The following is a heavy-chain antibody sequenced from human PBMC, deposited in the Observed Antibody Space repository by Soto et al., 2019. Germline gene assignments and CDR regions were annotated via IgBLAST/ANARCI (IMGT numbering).Heavy chain of an antibody. D-gene: IGHD6-13*01. Sequence: SETLSLTCTVSGGSISSSSYYWGWIRQPPGKGLEWIGSIYYSGSTYYNPSLKSRVTISVDTSKNQFSLKLSSVTAADTAVYYCARLLIAAAGTGWFDPWGQGTLVTVSS. V-gene: IGHV4-39*01. J-gene: IGHJ5*02. CDR2: IYYSGST. CDR3: ARLLIAAAGTGWFDP. CDR1: GGSISSSSYY.